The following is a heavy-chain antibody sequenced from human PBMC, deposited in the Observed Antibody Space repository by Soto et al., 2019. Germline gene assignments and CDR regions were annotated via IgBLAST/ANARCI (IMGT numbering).Heavy chain of an antibody. V-gene: IGHV5-10-1*01. J-gene: IGHJ4*02. CDR2: IDPTDSYT. Sequence: PGESLKISCKGSGCSFTSYWISWVRQMPGKGLEWMGRIDPTDSYTNYSPSFQGHVTISADKSISTAYLQWSSLKASDTAMYYCARDPKEAPDHWGQGTLVTVSS. CDR1: GCSFTSYW. CDR3: ARDPKEAPDH.